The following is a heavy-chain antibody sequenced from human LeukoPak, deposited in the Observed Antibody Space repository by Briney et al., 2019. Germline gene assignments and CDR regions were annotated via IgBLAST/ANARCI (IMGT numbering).Heavy chain of an antibody. Sequence: PGGSLRLSCAASGFTFSSYGMHWVRQAPGKGLEWVAFIRYDGSNKYYADSVKGRFTISRDNSKNTLYLHVNSLRPEDTAVYYCARDPTHYDILTGYTNWFDPWGQGTLVTVSS. V-gene: IGHV3-30*02. CDR2: IRYDGSNK. J-gene: IGHJ5*02. D-gene: IGHD3-9*01. CDR1: GFTFSSYG. CDR3: ARDPTHYDILTGYTNWFDP.